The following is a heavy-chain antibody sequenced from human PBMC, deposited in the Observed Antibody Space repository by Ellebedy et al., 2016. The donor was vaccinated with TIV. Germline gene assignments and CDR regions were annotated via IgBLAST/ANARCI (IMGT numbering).Heavy chain of an antibody. J-gene: IGHJ6*02. CDR1: GFTFSSYA. CDR2: ISYDGSNK. V-gene: IGHV3-30*04. Sequence: GESLKISXAASGFTFSSYAMHWVRQAPGKGLEWVAVISYDGSNKYYADSVKGRFTISRDNSKNTLYLQMNSLRAEDTAVYYCAREGSSWYGDCYYGMDVWGQGTTVTVSS. D-gene: IGHD6-13*01. CDR3: AREGSSWYGDCYYGMDV.